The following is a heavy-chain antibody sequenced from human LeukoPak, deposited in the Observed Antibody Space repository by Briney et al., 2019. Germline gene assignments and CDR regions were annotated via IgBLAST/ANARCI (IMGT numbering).Heavy chain of an antibody. J-gene: IGHJ4*02. CDR1: GGTFSSYA. V-gene: IGHV1-69*01. CDR3: ASHSSSWYNQWVTFDY. Sequence: SVKVSCKASGGTFSSYAISAVRQAPGQGLEWMGGIIPIFGTANYAQKFQGRVTITADESTSTAYMELSSLRSEDTAVYYCASHSSSWYNQWVTFDYWGQGTLVTVSS. D-gene: IGHD6-13*01. CDR2: IIPIFGTA.